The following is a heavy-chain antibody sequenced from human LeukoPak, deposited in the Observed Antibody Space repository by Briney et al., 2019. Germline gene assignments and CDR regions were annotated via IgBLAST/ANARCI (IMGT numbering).Heavy chain of an antibody. J-gene: IGHJ6*04. CDR2: IWYDGSNK. CDR3: ARDLDSSSWPPSRNGMDV. D-gene: IGHD6-13*01. CDR1: GFTFSSYG. Sequence: GGSLRLSCAASGFTFSSYGMHWVRQAPGKGLEWVAVIWYDGSNKYYADSVKGRFTISRDNPKNTLYLQINSLRAEDTAVYYCARDLDSSSWPPSRNGMDVWGKGTTVTVSS. V-gene: IGHV3-33*01.